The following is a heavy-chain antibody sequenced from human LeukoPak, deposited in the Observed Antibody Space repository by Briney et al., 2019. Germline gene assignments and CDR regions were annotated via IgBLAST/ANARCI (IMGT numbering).Heavy chain of an antibody. CDR2: IYYSGST. Sequence: SETLSLTCTVSGGSISSSSYYWSWIRQPPGKGLEWIGYIYYSGSTNYNPSLKSRVTISVDTSKNQFSLKLSSVTAADTAVYYCAREGMGWIDYWGQGTLVTVSS. J-gene: IGHJ4*02. CDR1: GGSISSSSYY. V-gene: IGHV4-61*01. D-gene: IGHD6-13*01. CDR3: AREGMGWIDY.